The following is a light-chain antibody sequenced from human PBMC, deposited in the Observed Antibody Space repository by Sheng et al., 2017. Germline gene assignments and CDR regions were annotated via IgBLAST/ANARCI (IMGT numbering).Light chain of an antibody. CDR3: QAWDSSTGV. V-gene: IGLV3-1*01. CDR2: QDN. CDR1: RLGTKY. J-gene: IGLJ1*01. Sequence: SYELTQPPSVSVSPGQTASITCSGDRLGTKYISWYQQRAGQSPVLLIYQDNKRPSGIPERFSGSNSGNTATLTISGTQAMDEADYYCQAWDSSTGVFGTGTKVTVL.